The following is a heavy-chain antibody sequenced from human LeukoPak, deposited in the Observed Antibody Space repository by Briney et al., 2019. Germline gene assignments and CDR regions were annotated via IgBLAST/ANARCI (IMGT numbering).Heavy chain of an antibody. CDR1: GFTFSSYG. CDR2: ISYDGSNK. CDR3: AKVRWFGELSPIDAFDI. V-gene: IGHV3-30*18. D-gene: IGHD3-10*01. Sequence: GGSLRLSCAASGFTFSSYGMHWVRQAPGKGLEWVAVISYDGSNKCYADSVKGRFTISRDNSKNTLYQQMNSLRAEDTAVYYCAKVRWFGELSPIDAFDIWGQGTMVTVSS. J-gene: IGHJ3*02.